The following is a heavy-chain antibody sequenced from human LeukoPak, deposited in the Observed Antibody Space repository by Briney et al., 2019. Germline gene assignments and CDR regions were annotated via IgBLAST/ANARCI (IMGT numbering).Heavy chain of an antibody. CDR2: ISGSGGST. V-gene: IGHV3-23*01. J-gene: IGHJ4*02. CDR1: GFTFSSYA. Sequence: GGSLRLSCAASGFTFSSYAMSWVRQAPGKGLEWVSAISGSGGSTCYADSVKGRFTISRDNSKNTLYLQMNSLRAEDTAVYYCAKGYSSSARGYYFDYWGQGTLVTVSS. D-gene: IGHD6-6*01. CDR3: AKGYSSSARGYYFDY.